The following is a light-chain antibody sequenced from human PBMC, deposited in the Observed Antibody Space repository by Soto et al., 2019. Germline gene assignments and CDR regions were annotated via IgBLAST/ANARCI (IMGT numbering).Light chain of an antibody. CDR2: GVS. Sequence: ERVMTQSPATLSVSPGERATLSCRASQSLSSSLAWYQQKPGQAPRLLIYGVSTRATGIPARFSGGGSGTEFALTISSLQSEDFAVYYCQQYDIWPLTFGGGTKVDIK. J-gene: IGKJ4*01. V-gene: IGKV3-15*01. CDR3: QQYDIWPLT. CDR1: QSLSSS.